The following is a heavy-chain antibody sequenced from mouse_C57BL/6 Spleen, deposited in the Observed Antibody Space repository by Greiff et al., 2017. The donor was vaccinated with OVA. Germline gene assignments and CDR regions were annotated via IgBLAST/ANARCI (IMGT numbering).Heavy chain of an antibody. Sequence: QVQLQQPGAELVKPGASVKLSCKASGYTFTSYWMHWVKQRPGQGLEWIGMIHPNSGSTNYNEKFKSKATLTVDKSSSTAYMQLSSLTSEDSAVYYCARPGGTTVVATDYWGQGTTLTVSS. D-gene: IGHD1-1*01. CDR1: GYTFTSYW. CDR2: IHPNSGST. V-gene: IGHV1-64*01. CDR3: ARPGGTTVVATDY. J-gene: IGHJ2*01.